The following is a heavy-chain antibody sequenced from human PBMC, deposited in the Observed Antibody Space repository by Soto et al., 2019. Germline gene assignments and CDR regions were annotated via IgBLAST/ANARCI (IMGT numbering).Heavy chain of an antibody. J-gene: IGHJ4*02. Sequence: SETLSLTCTVSGDSINPYYWSWIRQPPGKGLEWIGYVYYNGDTNSNPSLKSRVSISVETSKNQFSLRLSSVTTVDTAIYYCARYYCAGGTCYHFEHWSQGTLVTVSS. CDR3: ARYYCAGGTCYHFEH. D-gene: IGHD2-15*01. CDR2: VYYNGDT. CDR1: GDSINPYY. V-gene: IGHV4-59*01.